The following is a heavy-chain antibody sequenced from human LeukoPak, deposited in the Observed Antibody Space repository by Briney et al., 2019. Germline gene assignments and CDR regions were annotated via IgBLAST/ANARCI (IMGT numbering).Heavy chain of an antibody. D-gene: IGHD6-19*01. CDR1: GYTFTSYG. CDR3: ARRSSGWSGVDY. Sequence: ASVKVSCKASGYTFTSYGISWVRQAPGQGLEWMGWMNPNSGNTGYAQKFQGRVTMTRNTSISTAYMELSSLRSEDTAVYYCARRSSGWSGVDYWGQGTLVTVSS. CDR2: MNPNSGNT. J-gene: IGHJ4*02. V-gene: IGHV1-8*02.